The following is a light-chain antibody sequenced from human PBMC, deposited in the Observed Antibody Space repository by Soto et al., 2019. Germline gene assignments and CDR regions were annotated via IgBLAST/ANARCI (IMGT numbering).Light chain of an antibody. V-gene: IGKV3-15*01. J-gene: IGKJ1*01. CDR3: QQYNNWPRT. CDR1: QSVSGN. Sequence: ELVMTQSPATLSVSPGARATLSCRASQSVSGNLAWYQQKPGQAPRLLIYGASTRATGIPARFSGSGSGTEGTITISSLQSEDGAVYYCQQYNNWPRTFGQGTKVDIK. CDR2: GAS.